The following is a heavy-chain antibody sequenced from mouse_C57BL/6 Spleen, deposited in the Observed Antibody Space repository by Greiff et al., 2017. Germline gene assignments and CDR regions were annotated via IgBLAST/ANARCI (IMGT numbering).Heavy chain of an antibody. CDR1: GFTFSDYG. CDR2: ISSGSSTI. V-gene: IGHV5-17*01. D-gene: IGHD1-1*01. J-gene: IGHJ1*03. CDR3: ARSYYYGSTPLWYFDV. Sequence: EVKLMESGGGLVKPGGSLKLSCAASGFTFSDYGMHWVRQAPEKGLEWVAYISSGSSTIYYADTVKGRFTISRDNAKNTLFLQMTSLRSEDTAMYYCARSYYYGSTPLWYFDVWGTGTTVTVSS.